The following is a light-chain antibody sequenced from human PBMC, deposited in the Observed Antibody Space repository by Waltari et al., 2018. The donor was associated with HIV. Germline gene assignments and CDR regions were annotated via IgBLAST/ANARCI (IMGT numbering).Light chain of an antibody. J-gene: IGKJ1*01. CDR1: QSVFYSSNNKNY. V-gene: IGKV4-1*01. CDR2: WAS. Sequence: DIVMTQAPDSLAVSLGERATINCKSSQSVFYSSNNKNYLAWYQQKPGQPPKLLIYWASTREYVVPDRFSGSGSGTDFTLTISSLQAEDVAVYYCQQYYSTPRTFGQGNKVEIK. CDR3: QQYYSTPRT.